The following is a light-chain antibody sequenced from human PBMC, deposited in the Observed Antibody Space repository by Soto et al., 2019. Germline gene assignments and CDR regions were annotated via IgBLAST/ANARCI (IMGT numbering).Light chain of an antibody. V-gene: IGKV1-39*01. Sequence: DIQMTQSPSSLSASVGDGVTITCRTSQTISSYLNWYQQKPGKAPKLLIFAASSLQSGVPSRFSGSGSGTDFTLTISSLQPEDFATYYGQHTYSTPPSFGQGTKVDIK. CDR2: AAS. CDR3: QHTYSTPPS. J-gene: IGKJ1*01. CDR1: QTISSY.